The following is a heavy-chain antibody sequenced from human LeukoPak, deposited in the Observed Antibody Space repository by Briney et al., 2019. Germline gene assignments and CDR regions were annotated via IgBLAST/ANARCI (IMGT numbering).Heavy chain of an antibody. CDR2: IYSGGST. D-gene: IGHD1-26*01. CDR3: AKDRGGVGAKGDFDY. Sequence: AGGSLRLSCAASGFTVSSNYMSWVRQAPGKGLEWVSVIYSGGSTYYADSVKGRFTISRDNSKNTLYLQMNSLRAEDTAVYYCAKDRGGVGAKGDFDYRGQGTLVTVSS. CDR1: GFTVSSNY. J-gene: IGHJ4*02. V-gene: IGHV3-66*01.